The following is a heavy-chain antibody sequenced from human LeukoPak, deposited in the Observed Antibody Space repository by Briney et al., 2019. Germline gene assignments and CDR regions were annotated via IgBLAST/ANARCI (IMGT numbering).Heavy chain of an antibody. J-gene: IGHJ3*02. Sequence: GGSLRLSCAASGFTFSSYAMSWVRQAPGKGLEWVSAISGSGDSTYYADSVKGRFTISRDNSKNTLYLQMNSLRAEDTAVYYCAKDQGGGGSFRPDASEIWGQGTMVTVSS. D-gene: IGHD1-26*01. V-gene: IGHV3-23*01. CDR3: AKDQGGGGSFRPDASEI. CDR1: GFTFSSYA. CDR2: ISGSGDST.